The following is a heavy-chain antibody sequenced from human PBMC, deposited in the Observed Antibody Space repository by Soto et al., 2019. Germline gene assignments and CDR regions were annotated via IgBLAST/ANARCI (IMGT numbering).Heavy chain of an antibody. CDR1: GGSFSGYH. D-gene: IGHD3-9*01. V-gene: IGHV4-34*01. J-gene: IGHJ4*02. Sequence: QVQLQQWGAGLLKPSETLSLTCAVYGGSFSGYHWSWIRQPPGKGLEWIGEINHSGSTNYNPSLKSRVTISXXTXKXXFSLRLSSVTAADTAVYYCARGYGGVLRYCTLFSIWGQGTLVTVSS. CDR2: INHSGST. CDR3: ARGYGGVLRYCTLFSI.